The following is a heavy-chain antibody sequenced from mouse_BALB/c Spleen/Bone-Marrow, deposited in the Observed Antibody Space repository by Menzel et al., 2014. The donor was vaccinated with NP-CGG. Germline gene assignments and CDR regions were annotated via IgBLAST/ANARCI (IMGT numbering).Heavy chain of an antibody. CDR2: IDPANGNT. CDR3: AVYDYEGFAY. J-gene: IGHJ3*01. CDR1: GFNIKDTY. V-gene: IGHV14-3*02. Sequence: VQLKESGAELVKPGASVKLSCTASGFNIKDTYMHWVKQRPEQGLEWIGRIDPANGNTKYDPKFQGKATITADTSSNTAYLQLSSLTSEDTAVYYCAVYDYEGFAYWDQGTLVTVPA. D-gene: IGHD2-4*01.